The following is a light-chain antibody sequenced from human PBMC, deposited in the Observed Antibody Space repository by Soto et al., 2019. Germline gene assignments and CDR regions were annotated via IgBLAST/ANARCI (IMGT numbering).Light chain of an antibody. CDR2: DAS. CDR1: QSISSW. Sequence: DIQMTQSPSTLSASVGDRVTITCRASQSISSWLARYQQRPGRAPEVLIYDASSLESGVPSRFSGSGSGTEFTLTISSLQPDDFATYYCQQYNSYPVTFGGGTKVDIK. CDR3: QQYNSYPVT. J-gene: IGKJ4*01. V-gene: IGKV1-5*01.